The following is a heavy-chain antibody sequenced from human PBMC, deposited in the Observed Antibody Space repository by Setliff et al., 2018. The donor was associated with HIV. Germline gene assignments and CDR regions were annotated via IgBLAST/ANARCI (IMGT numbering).Heavy chain of an antibody. CDR1: GFTFSNVW. Sequence: GGSLRLSCAASGFTFSNVWMSWVRQAPGKGLEWVGRIKSKTDGGTTDYAAPVKGRFTISRDDSKNTAYLQMNSLKTEDTAVYYCARCAAGPYCRNSFDSWGRGTLVTVSS. D-gene: IGHD1-26*01. J-gene: IGHJ4*02. CDR3: ARCAAGPYCRNSFDS. V-gene: IGHV3-15*01. CDR2: IKSKTDGGTT.